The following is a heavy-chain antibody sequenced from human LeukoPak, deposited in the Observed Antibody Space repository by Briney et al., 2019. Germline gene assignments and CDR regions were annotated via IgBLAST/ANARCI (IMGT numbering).Heavy chain of an antibody. CDR1: GFTVSSSY. D-gene: IGHD5-12*01. Sequence: GGSLRLSCAASGFTVSSSYMNWVRQAPGKGLEWVSSISSSSSYIYYADSVKGRFTISRDNAKNSLYLQMNSLRAEDTAVYYCARISGYDAPTFDYWGQGTLVTVSS. CDR3: ARISGYDAPTFDY. CDR2: ISSSSSYI. V-gene: IGHV3-21*01. J-gene: IGHJ4*02.